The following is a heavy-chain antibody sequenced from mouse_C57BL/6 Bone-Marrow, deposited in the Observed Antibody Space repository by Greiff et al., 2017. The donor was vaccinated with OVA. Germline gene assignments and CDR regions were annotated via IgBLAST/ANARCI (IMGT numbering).Heavy chain of an antibody. D-gene: IGHD2-1*01. J-gene: IGHJ1*03. CDR3: ARHCILLCWYFDV. Sequence: EVQLQESGGGLVKPGGSLKLSCAASGFTFSDYGMHWVRQAPEKGLEWVAYISSGSSTIYYADTVKGRFTISRDNAKDTLFLQMTSLRSEDTAMYYCARHCILLCWYFDVWGKGTTGTVSS. CDR1: GFTFSDYG. V-gene: IGHV5-17*01. CDR2: ISSGSSTI.